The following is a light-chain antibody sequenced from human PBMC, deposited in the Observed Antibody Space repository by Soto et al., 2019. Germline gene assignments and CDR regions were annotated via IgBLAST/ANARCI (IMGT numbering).Light chain of an antibody. CDR2: EVS. CDR3: SSYTSISTLV. CDR1: SSDVGGYNY. Sequence: QSALTQPASVSGSPGQSITISCTGTSSDVGGYNYVSWYQHHPGKAPKLMIYEVSNRPSGVSNRFSGSKSGNTASLTISGLQAEDEADYYCSSYTSISTLVFGTGTQLTVL. V-gene: IGLV2-14*01. J-gene: IGLJ1*01.